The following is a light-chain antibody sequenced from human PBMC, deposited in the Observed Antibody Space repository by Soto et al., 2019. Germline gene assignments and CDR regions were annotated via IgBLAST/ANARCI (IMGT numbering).Light chain of an antibody. Sequence: QSVLTQPASVSGSPGQSITISCTGTSSDVGGYNYVSWYQQHPGKAPKLMIYEVSNRPSGASNRFSGSKSGNTASLTISGLQAEDEADYYCSPYTSSSTYVFGTGTKVTV. CDR2: EVS. CDR1: SSDVGGYNY. J-gene: IGLJ1*01. CDR3: SPYTSSSTYV. V-gene: IGLV2-14*01.